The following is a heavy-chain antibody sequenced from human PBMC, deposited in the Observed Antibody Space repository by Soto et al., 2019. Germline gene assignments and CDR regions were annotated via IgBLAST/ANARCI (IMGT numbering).Heavy chain of an antibody. Sequence: GGSLRLSCAASGFTVKSYTMSWVRQVPGKGLEWVSSITGNGKITCYADSVKGRFIISRDNAKNSLYLQMNSLRREDTALYYCAKGGPDAFCGGGRCYFESWGQGTQVTVSS. CDR3: AKGGPDAFCGGGRCYFES. D-gene: IGHD2-21*01. V-gene: IGHV3-23*01. CDR1: GFTVKSYT. CDR2: ITGNGKIT. J-gene: IGHJ4*02.